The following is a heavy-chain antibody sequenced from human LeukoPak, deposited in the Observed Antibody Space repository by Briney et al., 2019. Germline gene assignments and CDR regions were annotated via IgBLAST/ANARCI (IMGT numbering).Heavy chain of an antibody. J-gene: IGHJ4*02. CDR3: ARGQLPPEDY. Sequence: SETLSLTCTVSGGSISSSSYYWSWIRQPPGKGLEWIGEINHSGSTNYNPSLKSRVTISVDTSKNQFSLKLSSVTAADTAVYYCARGQLPPEDYWGQGTLVTVSS. D-gene: IGHD2-2*01. V-gene: IGHV4-39*07. CDR1: GGSISSSSYY. CDR2: INHSGST.